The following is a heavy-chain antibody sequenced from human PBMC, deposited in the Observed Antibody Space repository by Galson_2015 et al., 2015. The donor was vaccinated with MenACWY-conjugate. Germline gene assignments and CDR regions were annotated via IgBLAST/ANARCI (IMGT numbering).Heavy chain of an antibody. Sequence: PVQSLRLSCAASGLSLTNYGMHWVRQAPGKGLEWVAVVSYNGGATYYADSVKGRFTVSRDISKNTLYLQMNSLRDEDTATYYCAAEYCSGINNCYEDDFNYWGQGTLVTVSS. D-gene: IGHD2-15*01. CDR1: GLSLTNYG. CDR3: AAEYCSGINNCYEDDFNY. CDR2: VSYNGGAT. J-gene: IGHJ4*02. V-gene: IGHV3-30*03.